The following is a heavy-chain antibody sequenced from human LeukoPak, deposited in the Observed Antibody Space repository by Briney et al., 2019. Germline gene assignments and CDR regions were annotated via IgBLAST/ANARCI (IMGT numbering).Heavy chain of an antibody. V-gene: IGHV1-2*02. D-gene: IGHD2-15*01. CDR3: ARQFRCSGGSCYWDY. CDR1: GYTFTGYH. J-gene: IGHJ4*02. Sequence: ASVKVSCKASGYTFTGYHMHWVRQAPGQGLEWMGWINPNSGDTNYAQKFQGRVTMTGDTSISTAYMELSRLRSDDTAVYYCARQFRCSGGSCYWDYWGQGILVTVSS. CDR2: INPNSGDT.